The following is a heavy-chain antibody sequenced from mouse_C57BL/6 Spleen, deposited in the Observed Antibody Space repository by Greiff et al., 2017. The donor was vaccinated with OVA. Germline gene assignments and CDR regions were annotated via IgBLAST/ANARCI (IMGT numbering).Heavy chain of an antibody. CDR3: ARDGGGYWYFDV. V-gene: IGHV1-82*01. Sequence: QVQLQQSGPELVKPGASVKISCKASGYAFSSSWMNWVKQRPGKGLEWIGRIYPGDGDTNYNGKFKGKATLTADKSSSTAYMQLSSLTSEDSAVYFCARDGGGYWYFDVWGTGTTVTVSS. J-gene: IGHJ1*03. D-gene: IGHD2-3*01. CDR1: GYAFSSSW. CDR2: IYPGDGDT.